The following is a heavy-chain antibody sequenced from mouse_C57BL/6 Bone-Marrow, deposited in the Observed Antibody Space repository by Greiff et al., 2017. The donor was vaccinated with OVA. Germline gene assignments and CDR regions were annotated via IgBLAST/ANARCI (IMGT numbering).Heavy chain of an antibody. V-gene: IGHV1-4*01. CDR1: GYTFTSYT. CDR2: INPSSGYT. Sequence: VQVVESGAELARPGASVKMSCKASGYTFTSYTMHWVKQRPGQGLEWIGYINPSSGYTKYNQKFKDKATLTADKSSSTAYMQLSSLTSEDSAVYYCARWRKEDYFDYWGQGTTLTVSS. J-gene: IGHJ2*01. CDR3: ARWRKEDYFDY.